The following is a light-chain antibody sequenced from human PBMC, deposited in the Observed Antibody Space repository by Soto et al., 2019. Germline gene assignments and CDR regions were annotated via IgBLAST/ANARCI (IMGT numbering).Light chain of an antibody. J-gene: IGKJ3*01. CDR1: QSINSW. CDR2: DAS. Sequence: DIHMTQSPSTLSASLGDRVSITCRASQSINSWLAWYQQKPGKAPKLLIYDASSLQSGVPSRFSGSESGAEFTLTISGLQPDDFATYYCQQYATSARLTFGPGTNVDI. CDR3: QQYATSARLT. V-gene: IGKV1-5*01.